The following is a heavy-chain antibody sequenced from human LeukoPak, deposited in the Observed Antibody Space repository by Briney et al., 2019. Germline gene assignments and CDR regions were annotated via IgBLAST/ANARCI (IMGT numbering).Heavy chain of an antibody. CDR3: ASFFETN. Sequence: GSLRLSCAASGFTFSNYWMHWVRQAPGKGLVWVSHINSDGSSTSYADSVKGRFTISRDNARNTLYLEMNSLRTEDTAVYYCASFFETNWGQGTLVTVSS. CDR1: GFTFSNYW. D-gene: IGHD2/OR15-2a*01. V-gene: IGHV3-74*01. J-gene: IGHJ4*02. CDR2: INSDGSST.